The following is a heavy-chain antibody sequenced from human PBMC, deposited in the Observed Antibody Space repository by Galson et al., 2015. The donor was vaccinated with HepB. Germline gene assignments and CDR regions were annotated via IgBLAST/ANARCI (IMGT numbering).Heavy chain of an antibody. J-gene: IGHJ6*03. D-gene: IGHD6-19*01. Sequence: SLRLSCAASEFKFDDYAMHWFRQVPGKGLQWVSGISWDSRNIGYADSVKGRFTISRDNAKNSLYLQMNSLTTEDTALYYCTKAAIAMAPPYYMDVWGKGTTVTVSS. CDR2: ISWDSRNI. CDR3: TKAAIAMAPPYYMDV. CDR1: EFKFDDYA. V-gene: IGHV3-9*01.